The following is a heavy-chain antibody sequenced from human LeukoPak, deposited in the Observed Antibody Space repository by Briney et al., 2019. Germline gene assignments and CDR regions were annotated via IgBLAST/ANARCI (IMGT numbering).Heavy chain of an antibody. D-gene: IGHD1/OR15-1a*01. J-gene: IGHJ4*02. CDR3: ARVGNSLDY. CDR2: INHSGST. CDR1: GGSFSGYY. V-gene: IGHV4-34*01. Sequence: SETLSLTCAIYGGSFSGYYWSWIRQPPGKGLEWIGEINHSGSTNYNPSLKSRVTISVDTSKNQFSLKLSSVTAADTAVYYCARVGNSLDYWGQGTLVTVSS.